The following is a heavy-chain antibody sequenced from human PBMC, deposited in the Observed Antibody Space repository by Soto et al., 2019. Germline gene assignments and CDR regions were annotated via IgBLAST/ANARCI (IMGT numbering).Heavy chain of an antibody. CDR1: GGSISSGGYY. CDR2: IYYSGST. V-gene: IGHV4-31*03. CDR3: VSDEHGNLFDF. J-gene: IGHJ2*01. Sequence: TLSLTYTVSGGSISSGGYYWSWIRQHQGKGLDWIGYIYYSGSTYYNPSLKNRVTISLDTSKIQFSLKLSSVTAADTAVYYCVSDEHGNLFDFRGRGTMVT. D-gene: IGHD1-1*01.